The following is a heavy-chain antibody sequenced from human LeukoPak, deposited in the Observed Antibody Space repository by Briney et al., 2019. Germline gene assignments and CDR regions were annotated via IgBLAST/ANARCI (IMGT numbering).Heavy chain of an antibody. J-gene: IGHJ4*02. CDR3: AKDGTPGDY. CDR1: GFTFSRYS. D-gene: IGHD2-15*01. Sequence: TGGSLRLSCAASGFTFSRYSMNWVRQAPGMGLEWVSAISGSGGSTYYADSVKGRFTISRDNSKNTLYLQMSGLRADDTAVYYCAKDGTPGDYWGQGTRVTVSS. V-gene: IGHV3-23*01. CDR2: ISGSGGST.